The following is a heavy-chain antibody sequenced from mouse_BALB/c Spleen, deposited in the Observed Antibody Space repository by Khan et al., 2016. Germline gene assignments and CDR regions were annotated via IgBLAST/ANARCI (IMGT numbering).Heavy chain of an antibody. V-gene: IGHV5-17*02. Sequence: EVELVESGGGLVQPGGSRKLSCAASGFTFSSFGMHWVRQAPEKGLEWVAYISSGRSTIYYADTVKGRFTISRDNPKNTLFLQMTSLSSEDSAMYYCARKGARNSYAMEYWGQGTSVTVSS. CDR2: ISSGRSTI. CDR1: GFTFSSFG. J-gene: IGHJ4*01. CDR3: ARKGARNSYAMEY.